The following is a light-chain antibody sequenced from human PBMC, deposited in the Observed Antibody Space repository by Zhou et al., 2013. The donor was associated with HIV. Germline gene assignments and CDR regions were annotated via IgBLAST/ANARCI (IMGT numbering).Light chain of an antibody. Sequence: DIRMTQSPSSLSASVGDRVTISCQASQDISNYLNWYQQKPGKAPKLLIYDASNLETGVPSRFTGSGSGTDFTLTISSLQPEDFATYYCQQYNSYPRTFGQGTKVEIK. J-gene: IGKJ1*01. CDR2: DAS. CDR3: QQYNSYPRT. CDR1: QDISNY. V-gene: IGKV1-33*01.